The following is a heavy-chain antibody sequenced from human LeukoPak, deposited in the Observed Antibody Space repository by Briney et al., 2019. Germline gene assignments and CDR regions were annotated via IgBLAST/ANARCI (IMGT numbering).Heavy chain of an antibody. CDR3: ARGGGYSSGWEFDY. CDR2: IYYSGST. CDR1: GGSISSYY. V-gene: IGHV4-59*01. J-gene: IGHJ4*02. Sequence: SETLSLTCTVSGGSISSYYWSWIRQPPGKGLEWIGYIYYSGSTNYNPSLKSRVTISVDTSKNQFSPKLSSVTAADTAVYYCARGGGYSSGWEFDYWGQGTLVTVSS. D-gene: IGHD6-19*01.